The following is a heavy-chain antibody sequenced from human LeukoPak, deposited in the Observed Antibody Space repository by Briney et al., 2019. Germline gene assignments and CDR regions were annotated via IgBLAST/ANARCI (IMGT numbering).Heavy chain of an antibody. V-gene: IGHV4-34*01. CDR2: INHSGST. Sequence: PSETLSLTCAVYGGSFSGYYWSWIRQPPGKGLEWIGEINHSGSTNYNPSLKSRVTISVDTSKNQFSLKLSFVTAADTAVYYCARGNWNDVLFGAFDIWGQGTMVTVSS. J-gene: IGHJ3*02. CDR1: GGSFSGYY. CDR3: ARGNWNDVLFGAFDI. D-gene: IGHD1-1*01.